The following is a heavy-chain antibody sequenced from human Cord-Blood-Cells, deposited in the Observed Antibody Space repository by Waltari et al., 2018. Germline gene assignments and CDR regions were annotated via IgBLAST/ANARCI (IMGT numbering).Heavy chain of an antibody. Sequence: EVQLVESGGGLVQPGGSLRLSCAASGFTFSSYWMSWVRQAPGKGLEGVANIKQDGSGKYYVDSGKGRFTIARDNAKNSLYLQMNSLRAEDTAVYYCARDYSNYYFDYWGQGTLVTVSS. CDR3: ARDYSNYYFDY. CDR2: IKQDGSGK. CDR1: GFTFSSYW. J-gene: IGHJ4*02. D-gene: IGHD4-4*01. V-gene: IGHV3-7*01.